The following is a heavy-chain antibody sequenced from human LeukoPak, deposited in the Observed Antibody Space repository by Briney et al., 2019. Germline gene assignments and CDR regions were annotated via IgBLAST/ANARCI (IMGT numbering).Heavy chain of an antibody. D-gene: IGHD3-22*01. CDR2: ISGSGDST. CDR3: ARDRGRYYDSRGFYWGYYFDS. V-gene: IGHV3-23*01. Sequence: GGSLRLSCAASGFTFSTYAVNWVCQAPGKGLEWASTISGSGDSTYYADSVKGRFTISRDNSKDTLYLQMSSVRVDDTAVYYCARDRGRYYDSRGFYWGYYFDSWGQGILVTVSS. CDR1: GFTFSTYA. J-gene: IGHJ4*02.